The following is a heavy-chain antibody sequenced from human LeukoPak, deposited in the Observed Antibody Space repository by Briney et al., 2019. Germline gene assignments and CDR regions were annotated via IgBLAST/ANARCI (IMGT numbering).Heavy chain of an antibody. CDR1: GGSISSSSYY. J-gene: IGHJ5*02. Sequence: SETLSLTCTVSGGSISSSSYYWGWLRQPPGKGLEWIGSIYYSGSTYYNPSLKSRVTISVDTSKNQFSLKLSSVTAADTAVYYCASRIAAATNWFDPWGQGTLVTVSS. CDR2: IYYSGST. D-gene: IGHD6-13*01. V-gene: IGHV4-39*01. CDR3: ASRIAAATNWFDP.